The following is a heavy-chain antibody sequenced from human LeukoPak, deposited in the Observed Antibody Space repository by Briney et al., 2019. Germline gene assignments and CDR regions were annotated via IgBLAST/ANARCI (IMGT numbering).Heavy chain of an antibody. V-gene: IGHV4-30-4*01. Sequence: SQTLSLTCTVSGGSISSGDYYWSWIRQPPGKGLEWIGYIYYSGSTYYNPSLKSRVTISVDTSKNQFSLKLSSVTAADTAVYYCARGSQLQAYYYDSSGYSSDYWGQGTLVTVSS. J-gene: IGHJ4*02. CDR1: GGSISSGDYY. CDR3: ARGSQLQAYYYDSSGYSSDY. D-gene: IGHD3-22*01. CDR2: IYYSGST.